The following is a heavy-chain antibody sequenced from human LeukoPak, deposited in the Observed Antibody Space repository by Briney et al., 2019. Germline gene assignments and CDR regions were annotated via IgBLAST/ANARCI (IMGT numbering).Heavy chain of an antibody. J-gene: IGHJ3*02. V-gene: IGHV3-73*01. Sequence: GGSLRLSCAASGFTFSGSAMHWVRQASGKGLEWVGRIRRKVNNYATAYAASVKGRFTVSRDDSKNTAYLQMDSLKTEDTAVYYCASAQISPDAFEIWGQGTMVTVSS. CDR3: ASAQISPDAFEI. CDR1: GFTFSGSA. CDR2: IRRKVNNYAT.